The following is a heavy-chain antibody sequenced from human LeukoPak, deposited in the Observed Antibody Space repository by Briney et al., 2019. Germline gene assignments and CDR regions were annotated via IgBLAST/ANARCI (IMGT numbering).Heavy chain of an antibody. J-gene: IGHJ4*02. V-gene: IGHV3-30*03. Sequence: GGSLRLSCAASGFTFSGYSINWVRQAPGKGLEWVAIISYDGSNEHYADSVKGRFTISRDNSKNTLYLRINTLRAEDTAVYYCARGATHYYDSSGLGWYFFDYWGQGTLVTVSS. CDR2: ISYDGSNE. D-gene: IGHD3-22*01. CDR1: GFTFSGYS. CDR3: ARGATHYYDSSGLGWYFFDY.